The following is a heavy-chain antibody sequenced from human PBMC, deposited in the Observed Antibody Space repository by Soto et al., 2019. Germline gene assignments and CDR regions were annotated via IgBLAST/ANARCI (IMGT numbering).Heavy chain of an antibody. V-gene: IGHV3-23*01. Sequence: EVQLLDSGGGLVQPGGSLRLSCAASGFTFNNYAMNWVRQAPGKGLEWVATISGTGGSTYYADSVKGRFTISRDNSKNTLYVQMNSLRVEDTAVYYCAKARLGGNFDYWGQGTQVTVSS. J-gene: IGHJ4*02. CDR1: GFTFNNYA. CDR2: ISGTGGST. CDR3: AKARLGGNFDY.